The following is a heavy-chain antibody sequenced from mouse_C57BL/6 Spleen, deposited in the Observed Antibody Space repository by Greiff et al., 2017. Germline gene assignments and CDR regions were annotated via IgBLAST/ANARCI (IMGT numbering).Heavy chain of an antibody. V-gene: IGHV1-85*01. Sequence: QVQLQQSGPELVKPGASVKLSCKASGYTFTSYDINWVKQRPGQGLAWIGWIYPSGGSTKYHEKFKGKATVTVDTSSGTAYMKHHSLAAEDSAVYFCARSDLGAPFADWGKGTLVTVSA. CDR1: GYTFTSYD. CDR3: ARSDLGAPFAD. D-gene: IGHD4-1*01. J-gene: IGHJ3*01. CDR2: IYPSGGST.